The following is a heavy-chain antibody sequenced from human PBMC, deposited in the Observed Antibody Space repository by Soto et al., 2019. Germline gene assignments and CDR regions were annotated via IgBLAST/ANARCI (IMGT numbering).Heavy chain of an antibody. Sequence: ASVKVSCKASGYTFTSYDINWVRQATGQGLEWMGWMNPNSGNTGYAQKFQGRVTMTRNTSISTAYMELSSLRSEDTAVYYCAREYDFWSGYYSGYYYYYMDVWGKGPRSPSP. CDR1: GYTFTSYD. V-gene: IGHV1-8*01. CDR2: MNPNSGNT. J-gene: IGHJ6*03. CDR3: AREYDFWSGYYSGYYYYYMDV. D-gene: IGHD3-3*01.